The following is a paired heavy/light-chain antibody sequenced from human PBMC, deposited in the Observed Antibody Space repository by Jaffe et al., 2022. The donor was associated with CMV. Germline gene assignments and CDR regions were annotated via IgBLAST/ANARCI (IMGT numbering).Light chain of an antibody. CDR1: QSISTY. Sequence: DIQMTQSPSSLSASVGDRVTISCRASQSISTYLNWYQQKPGKAPKLLIYGASSLQSGVPSRFSGTGSGTDFTLTISSLQPEDFAIYYCQQSYSEPPAFGQGTILEIK. J-gene: IGKJ2*01. V-gene: IGKV1-39*01. CDR2: GAS. CDR3: QQSYSEPPA.
Heavy chain of an antibody. CDR3: ARRGYGGDPMMPQNAFDV. CDR2: IYNSGTT. Sequence: QVQLQESGPGLVKPSETLSLTCSVSGGSISRYSWTWIRQPPGKGLEWIGYIYNSGTTNYNPSLKSRVTMSADTSKNQFSLRLSSVTAADAAVYFCARRGYGGDPMMPQNAFDVWGQGTMVTVSS. D-gene: IGHD2-21*02. V-gene: IGHV4-59*08. J-gene: IGHJ3*01. CDR1: GGSISRYS.